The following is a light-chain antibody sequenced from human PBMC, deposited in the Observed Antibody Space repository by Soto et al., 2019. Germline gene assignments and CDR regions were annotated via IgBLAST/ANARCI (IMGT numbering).Light chain of an antibody. V-gene: IGKV3-20*01. CDR3: QQYGSSPPIT. CDR2: GAS. J-gene: IGKJ5*01. Sequence: EMVLTQSPGTLPLSPGERATLSCRASQSVSSSYLAWYQQKPGQAPRLLIYGASSRVTGIPDRFSGSGSGTDFTLTISRLEPEDFAVYYCQQYGSSPPITFGQGTRLEIK. CDR1: QSVSSSY.